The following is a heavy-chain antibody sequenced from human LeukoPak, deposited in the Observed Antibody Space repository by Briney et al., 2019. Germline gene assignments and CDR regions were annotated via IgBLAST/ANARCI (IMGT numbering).Heavy chain of an antibody. CDR3: ARAYYDFWGGYYPDY. D-gene: IGHD3-3*01. CDR2: INAGNGNT. J-gene: IGHJ4*02. V-gene: IGHV1-3*01. CDR1: GYTFTSYA. Sequence: ASVKVSCKASGYTFTSYAMHWVRQAPGQRLEWMGWINAGNGNTKYSQKFQGRVTITRDTSASTAYMELSSLRSEDTAVYYCARAYYDFWGGYYPDYWGQGTLVTVSS.